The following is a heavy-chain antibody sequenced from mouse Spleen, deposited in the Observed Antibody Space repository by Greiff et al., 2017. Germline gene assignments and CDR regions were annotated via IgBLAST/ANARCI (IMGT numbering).Heavy chain of an antibody. CDR3: ARSIYDGYSWFAY. V-gene: IGHV3-8*02. Sequence: DVQLVESGPSLVKPSQTLSLTCSVTGDSITSGYWNWIRKFPGNKLEYMGYISYSGSTYYNPSLKSRISITRDTSKNQYYLQLNSVTTEDTATYYCARSIYDGYSWFAYWGQGTLVTVSA. D-gene: IGHD2-3*01. CDR2: ISYSGST. CDR1: GDSITSGY. J-gene: IGHJ3*01.